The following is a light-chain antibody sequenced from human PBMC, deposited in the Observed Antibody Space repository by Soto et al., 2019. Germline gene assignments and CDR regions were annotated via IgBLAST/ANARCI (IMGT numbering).Light chain of an antibody. V-gene: IGKV1-5*03. CDR2: QAS. J-gene: IGKJ1*01. CDR1: QSITNS. CDR3: HQYNTYVWT. Sequence: DIQMTQSPSTLSAFVGDRVTITCRASQSITNSLAWYQQKPGKAPKLLMYQASTLESVVPLRFSGGGSGTDFTLTISSLQPDDCATYYCHQYNTYVWTFGQGTKVEIK.